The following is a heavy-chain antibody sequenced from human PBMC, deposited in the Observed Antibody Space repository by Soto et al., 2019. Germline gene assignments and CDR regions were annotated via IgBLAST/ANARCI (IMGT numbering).Heavy chain of an antibody. Sequence: SSVKVSCKASGGSLSNYGISWLRQAPGQGLEWMGAIIPVFGTPNYAQKFQDRVTITADESTTTVYMEVRSLTSEDTAVYYCARGDATKIVVTTYYAMDVWGQGTTVTVSS. CDR3: ARGDATKIVVTTYYAMDV. CDR1: GGSLSNYG. D-gene: IGHD3-22*01. CDR2: IIPVFGTP. J-gene: IGHJ6*02. V-gene: IGHV1-69*13.